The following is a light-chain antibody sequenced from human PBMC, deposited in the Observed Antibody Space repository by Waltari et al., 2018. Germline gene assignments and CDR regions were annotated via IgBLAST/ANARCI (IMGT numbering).Light chain of an antibody. J-gene: IGLJ3*02. Sequence: QSALTQPASVSGSPGQSLTLSCSGTSSDVGSYNYVSWYQQHPGTPPKLLFYDVPRRPSGGCGRFSGSKSGNPASLTISGRQADDEATYHCCSYAGSHWVFGGGTKLAVL. CDR2: DVP. CDR3: CSYAGSHWV. V-gene: IGLV2-14*03. CDR1: SSDVGSYNY.